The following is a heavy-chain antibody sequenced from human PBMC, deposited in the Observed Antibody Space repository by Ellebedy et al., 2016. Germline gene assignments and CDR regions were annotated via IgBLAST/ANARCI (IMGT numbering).Heavy chain of an antibody. CDR2: VYSSGST. Sequence: SEPLSLTXTVSGGSINNYYWSWIRQPAGKGLEWIGRVYSSGSTNYNPSLKSRVTMSVDTSKNQFSLNLSSVTAADTAVYYCARGNYVDYWGQGTLVTVAS. CDR1: GGSINNYY. V-gene: IGHV4-4*07. CDR3: ARGNYVDY. J-gene: IGHJ4*02.